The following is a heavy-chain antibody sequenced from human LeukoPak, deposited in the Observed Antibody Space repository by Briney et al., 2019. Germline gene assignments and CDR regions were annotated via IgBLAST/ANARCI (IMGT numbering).Heavy chain of an antibody. J-gene: IGHJ6*02. CDR2: IYYSGGT. V-gene: IGHV4-59*08. CDR3: ARRGILYGMDV. Sequence: SETRSLTCTVSGGSISSYYWSWMRQPPAKGLEWMGYIYYSGGTNYHRSIKSRVTISVDTSKNQFSMKMSSVTAADTGVYYCARRGILYGMDVWGQGTTVTVSS. CDR1: GGSISSYY. D-gene: IGHD3-16*01.